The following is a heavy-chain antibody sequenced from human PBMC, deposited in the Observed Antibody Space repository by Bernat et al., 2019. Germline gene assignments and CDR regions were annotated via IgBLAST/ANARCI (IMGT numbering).Heavy chain of an antibody. D-gene: IGHD3-10*01. CDR2: IRYGSDST. J-gene: IGHJ6*03. CDR1: GFTFSSYA. CDR3: AKGAGSGTFYYHYYMDV. Sequence: EVQLLESGGGLVQPGGSLRLSCAASGFTFSSYAMNWVRQAPGKGLEWVSAIRYGSDSTYYAGSVKGRFTISRDDSKNTLYLHMNSLRAEDTALYFCAKGAGSGTFYYHYYMDVWGKGTTVTVSS. V-gene: IGHV3-23*01.